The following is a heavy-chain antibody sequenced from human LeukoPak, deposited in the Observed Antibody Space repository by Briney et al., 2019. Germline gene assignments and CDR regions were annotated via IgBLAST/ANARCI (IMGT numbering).Heavy chain of an antibody. Sequence: GGSLRLSCAASGFTFSSYGKHWVRQAPGKGLEWVAFIRYDGSNKYYADSVKGRFTISRDNSKNTLYLQMNSLRAEDTAVYYCAKADDYYYYMDVWGKGTTVTISS. CDR3: AKADDYYYYMDV. V-gene: IGHV3-30*02. J-gene: IGHJ6*03. CDR1: GFTFSSYG. CDR2: IRYDGSNK.